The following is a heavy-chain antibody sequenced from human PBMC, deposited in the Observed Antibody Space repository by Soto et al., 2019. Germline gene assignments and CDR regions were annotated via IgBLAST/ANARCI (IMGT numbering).Heavy chain of an antibody. D-gene: IGHD3-3*01. J-gene: IGHJ4*02. CDR2: ISGTSRSP. Sequence: EVQLLESGGGLVQPGGSLRLSCAASGFTFSAYAMGWVRQAPGKGLDLVSSISGTSRSPYYADSVQGRFSSSTDSSRKTLFLQMNTLRAEDTAVYFCATRIFGVEYWGQGTLVTVSS. CDR3: ATRIFGVEY. CDR1: GFTFSAYA. V-gene: IGHV3-23*01.